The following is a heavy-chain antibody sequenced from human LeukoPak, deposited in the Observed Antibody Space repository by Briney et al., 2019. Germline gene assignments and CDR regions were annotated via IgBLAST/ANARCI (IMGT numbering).Heavy chain of an antibody. J-gene: IGHJ4*02. CDR1: GFTFSSYA. Sequence: GRSLRLSCAASGFTFSSYAMHWVRQAPGKGLEWVAVISYDGSNKYYAHSVKGRFTISRDNSKNTLYLQMNSLRAEDTAVYYCARVSGSKAFDYWGQGTLVTVSS. D-gene: IGHD6-19*01. V-gene: IGHV3-30-3*01. CDR2: ISYDGSNK. CDR3: ARVSGSKAFDY.